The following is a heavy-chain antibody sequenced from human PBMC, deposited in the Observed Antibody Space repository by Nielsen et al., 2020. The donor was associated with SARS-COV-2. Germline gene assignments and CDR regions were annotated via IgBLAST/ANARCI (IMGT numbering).Heavy chain of an antibody. CDR2: FDPEDGET. Sequence: ASVKASCKVSGYTLTELSMHWVRQAPGKGLEWMGGFDPEDGETIYAQKFQGRVTMTEDTSTDTAYMELSSLRSEDTAVYYCATDYTYGDKRGAGYWGQGTLVTVSS. D-gene: IGHD4-17*01. CDR3: ATDYTYGDKRGAGY. V-gene: IGHV1-24*01. CDR1: GYTLTELS. J-gene: IGHJ4*02.